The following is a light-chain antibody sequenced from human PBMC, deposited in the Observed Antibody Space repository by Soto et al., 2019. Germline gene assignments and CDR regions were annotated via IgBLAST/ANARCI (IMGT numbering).Light chain of an antibody. CDR3: QQYDSSVYT. CDR1: QSVSSFY. Sequence: EIVLTQSPGTLSLSPGERATLSCRASQSVSSFYLAWYQQKPGQAPRLLIYGASIRATGIPDRFSGSGSGTDFTLTISRLEPEDFAVYYCQQYDSSVYTFGQGTKLEIK. CDR2: GAS. V-gene: IGKV3-20*01. J-gene: IGKJ2*01.